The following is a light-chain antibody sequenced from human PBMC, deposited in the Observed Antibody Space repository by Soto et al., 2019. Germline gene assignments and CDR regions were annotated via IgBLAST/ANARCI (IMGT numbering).Light chain of an antibody. CDR1: QSISSY. CDR3: QQSYSTSYT. J-gene: IGKJ5*01. V-gene: IGKV1-39*01. CDR2: AAS. Sequence: DIQMTQSPSSLSGSVXXRXXXXXRASQSISSYLNWYQQKPGKAPKLLIYAASSLQSGVPSRFSGSGSGTDFTLTISSLQPEDFATYYCQQSYSTSYTFGQGTRLEIK.